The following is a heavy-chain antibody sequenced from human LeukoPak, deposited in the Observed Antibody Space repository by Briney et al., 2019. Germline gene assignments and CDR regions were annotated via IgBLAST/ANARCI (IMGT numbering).Heavy chain of an antibody. V-gene: IGHV3-15*01. Sequence: GGSLRLSCAASGFTFSNAWMSWVRQAPGKGLEWVGRIKSKTDGGTTDYAAPVKGRFTISRDDSKNTLYLQMNSLKTEDTAVYYCVKGRISEDGLDFWGQGTLVTVSS. D-gene: IGHD6-13*01. CDR3: VKGRISEDGLDF. CDR1: GFTFSNAW. J-gene: IGHJ4*02. CDR2: IKSKTDGGTT.